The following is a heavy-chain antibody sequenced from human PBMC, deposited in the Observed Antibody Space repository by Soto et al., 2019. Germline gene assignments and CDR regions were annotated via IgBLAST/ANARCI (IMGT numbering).Heavy chain of an antibody. V-gene: IGHV5-51*01. CDR2: IYTGDSDT. J-gene: IGHJ5*02. CDR1: GYSFTSYW. D-gene: IGHD6-13*01. CDR3: ARLSQLVHDP. Sequence: PGESLKISCKGSGYSFTSYWIGWVRQMPGKGLEWMGIIYTGDSDTRYSPSFQGQVTISADKSISTTFLQWSSLKASDTAMYYCARLSQLVHDPWGQGTLVTVSS.